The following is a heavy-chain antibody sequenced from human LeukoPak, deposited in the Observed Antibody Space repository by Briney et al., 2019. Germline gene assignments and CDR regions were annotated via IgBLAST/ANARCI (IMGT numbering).Heavy chain of an antibody. V-gene: IGHV3-48*01. CDR1: GFTFSSHS. Sequence: GGSLRLSCAASGFTFSSHSMNWVRQAPGKGLEWVSYISSSSSTIYYADSVKGRFTISRDNAKNSLYLQMNSLRAEDTALYYCAKDSYETAMVTTIFDYWGQGTLVTVSS. CDR3: AKDSYETAMVTTIFDY. D-gene: IGHD5-18*01. CDR2: ISSSSSTI. J-gene: IGHJ4*02.